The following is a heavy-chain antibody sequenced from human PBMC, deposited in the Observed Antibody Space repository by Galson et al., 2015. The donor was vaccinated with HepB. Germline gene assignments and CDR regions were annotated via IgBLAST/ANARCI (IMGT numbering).Heavy chain of an antibody. CDR1: GYTFTSYG. Sequence: SVKVSCKASGYTFTSYGIRWVRQAPGQGLEWMGWISAYNGNTNYAQKLQGRVTMTTDTSTSTAYMELRSLRSDDTAVYDCARELAHNPSGWSLYLVQGTLVTVSS. D-gene: IGHD6-19*01. CDR2: ISAYNGNT. CDR3: ARELAHNPSGWSLY. J-gene: IGHJ4*02. V-gene: IGHV1-18*01.